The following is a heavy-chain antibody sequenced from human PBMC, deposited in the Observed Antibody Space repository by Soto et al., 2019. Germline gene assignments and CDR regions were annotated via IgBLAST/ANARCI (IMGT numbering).Heavy chain of an antibody. CDR2: VFYTGFT. CDR3: ASSQKGYNWNYFDH. D-gene: IGHD1-20*01. Sequence: PSETLSLTCAVSGGSISGSYYYWGWLRQSPGRGPEWIGSVFYTGFTSYNPSLESRVSVSVDTPKNQFSLKVSAVTAADTAVYYCASSQKGYNWNYFDHWGQGALVTVSS. CDR1: GGSISGSYYY. V-gene: IGHV4-39*01. J-gene: IGHJ4*02.